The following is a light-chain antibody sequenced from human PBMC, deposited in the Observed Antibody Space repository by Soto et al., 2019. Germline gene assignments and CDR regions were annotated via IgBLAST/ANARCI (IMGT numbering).Light chain of an antibody. V-gene: IGKV1-6*01. CDR2: GAS. CDR1: RDIRNV. CDR3: LQDFNYPIT. Sequence: AIHRTQSPSSLSASVGDRGTISCRASRDIRNVLPWYQHAPGKDPKCLIYGASILHSGLPSRSSGSGSGTDFTLTISSLLPADFATYSCLQDFNYPITFGQGTRLEI. J-gene: IGKJ5*01.